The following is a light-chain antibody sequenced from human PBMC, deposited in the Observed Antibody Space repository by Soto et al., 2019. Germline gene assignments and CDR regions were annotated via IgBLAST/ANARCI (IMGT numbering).Light chain of an antibody. CDR1: QGISSW. CDR2: AAS. Sequence: DIQMTQSPSSVSASVGDRVTITCRASQGISSWLAWYQQKPGKAPQFLIQAASNLQSGVPSRFSGSGSGTEFILSINSLQPEDIATYYCLQVSSFPRTFGQGTKVDIK. CDR3: LQVSSFPRT. V-gene: IGKV1-12*01. J-gene: IGKJ1*01.